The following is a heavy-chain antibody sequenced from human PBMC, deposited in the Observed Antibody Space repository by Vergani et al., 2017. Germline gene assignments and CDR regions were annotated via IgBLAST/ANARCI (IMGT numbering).Heavy chain of an antibody. CDR2: IIPIFGTA. Sequence: QVQLVQSGAEVKKPGSSVKVSCKASGGTFSSYAISWVRQAPGQGLEWMGGIIPIFGTANYAQKFQGRVTITADKSTSTAYMELSSLRSEDTAVYYCASNIVVVVAATDWYFDLWGRGTLVTVSS. D-gene: IGHD2-15*01. V-gene: IGHV1-69*06. J-gene: IGHJ2*01. CDR3: ASNIVVVVAATDWYFDL. CDR1: GGTFSSYA.